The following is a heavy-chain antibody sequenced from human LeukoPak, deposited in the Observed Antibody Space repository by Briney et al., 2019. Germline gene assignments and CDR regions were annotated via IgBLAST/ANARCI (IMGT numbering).Heavy chain of an antibody. CDR3: AHGDYLVHDAFDI. CDR2: IDVSGST. D-gene: IGHD4-17*01. V-gene: IGHV4-34*01. J-gene: IGHJ3*02. Sequence: SETLSLTCGVYGESFSGHHWSWIRQSPGKGLEWIGEIDVSGSTNYRPSLKSRVTISADTSKNQFSLRLNAVTAADAAVYYCAHGDYLVHDAFDIWGQGTMVTVSS. CDR1: GESFSGHH.